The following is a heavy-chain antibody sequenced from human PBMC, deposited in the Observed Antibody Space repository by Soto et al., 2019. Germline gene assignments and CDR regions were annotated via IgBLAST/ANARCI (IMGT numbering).Heavy chain of an antibody. CDR1: GGTFSSYA. Sequence: QVQLVQSGAEVKKPGSSVKVSCKASGGTFSSYAISWVRQAPGQGLEWMGGIIPISGTANYAQKFQGRVTITADESTSTAYMELSSLRSEYTAVYYCARSQGSSTCLEIYYFYYYGMDVWGQGTTVTVSS. V-gene: IGHV1-69*01. D-gene: IGHD2-2*01. CDR3: ARSQGSSTCLEIYYFYYYGMDV. CDR2: IIPISGTA. J-gene: IGHJ6*02.